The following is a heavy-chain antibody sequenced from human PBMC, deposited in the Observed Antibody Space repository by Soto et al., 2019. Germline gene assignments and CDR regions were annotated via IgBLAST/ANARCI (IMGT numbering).Heavy chain of an antibody. CDR3: AKDLPLGAMTYYYYSMDV. CDR1: GFTFSSYG. J-gene: IGHJ6*02. D-gene: IGHD2-2*01. CDR2: ISYDGSNK. Sequence: GGSLRLSCAASGFTFSSYGMHWVRQAPGKGLEWVAVISYDGSNKYYADSVKGRFTISRDNSKNTLYLQMNSLRAEDTAVYYCAKDLPLGAMTYYYYSMDVWGQGTTVTAP. V-gene: IGHV3-30*18.